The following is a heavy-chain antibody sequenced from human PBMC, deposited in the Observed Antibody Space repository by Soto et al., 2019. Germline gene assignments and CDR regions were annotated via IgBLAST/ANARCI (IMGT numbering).Heavy chain of an antibody. CDR3: ASLSPAAITMIVVTF. J-gene: IGHJ1*01. CDR2: IYYSGST. Sequence: SEALSLTCTVSGGSISSSSYYWGWIRQPPGKGLEWIGSIYYSGSTYYNPSLKSRVTISVDTSKNQFSLKLTSVTAADTAVYYCASLSPAAITMIVVTFWGQGTMVAVS. V-gene: IGHV4-39*01. D-gene: IGHD3-22*01. CDR1: GGSISSSSYY.